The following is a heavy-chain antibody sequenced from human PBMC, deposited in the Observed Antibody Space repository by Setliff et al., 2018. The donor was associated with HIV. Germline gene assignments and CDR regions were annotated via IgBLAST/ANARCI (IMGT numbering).Heavy chain of an antibody. Sequence: GGSLRLSCAASGFTFSSYAMHWVRQAPGKGLEWVAVISYDGSNKYYADSVKGRFTISRDNSKNTLYLQMNSLRAEDTAVYYCARVPYFSFWSGYFDIYGMDVWGQGTAVTVSS. V-gene: IGHV3-30*04. D-gene: IGHD3-3*01. J-gene: IGHJ6*02. CDR3: ARVPYFSFWSGYFDIYGMDV. CDR1: GFTFSSYA. CDR2: ISYDGSNK.